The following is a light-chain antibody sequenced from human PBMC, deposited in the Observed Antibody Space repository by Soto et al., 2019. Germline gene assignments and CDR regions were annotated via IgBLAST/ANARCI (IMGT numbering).Light chain of an antibody. CDR1: QSVSNS. CDR3: QQRSDWIT. CDR2: DAS. Sequence: DMVMTQSPATLSVSPGERATLSRRASQSVSNSLAWFQQKPGQAPRLLIYDASNRATGIPARFSGSGSGTDFTLTISSLEPEDFAVYYCQQRSDWITFGQGTRLEIK. J-gene: IGKJ5*01. V-gene: IGKV3-11*01.